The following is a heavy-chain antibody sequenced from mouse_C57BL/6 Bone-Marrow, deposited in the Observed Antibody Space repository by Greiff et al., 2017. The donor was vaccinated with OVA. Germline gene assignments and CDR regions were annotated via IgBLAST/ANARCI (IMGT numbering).Heavy chain of an antibody. D-gene: IGHD1-1*01. J-gene: IGHJ4*01. CDR2: IDPEDGDT. CDR1: GFNIKDYY. Sequence: EVKLMESGAELVRPGASVKLSCTASGFNIKDYYMHWVKQRPEQGLEWIGRIDPEDGDTEYAPKFQGKATMTADTSSTTAYLQLSSLTSEDTAVYYCTTGTTVVAKGLDAMDYWGQGTSVTVSS. CDR3: TTGTTVVAKGLDAMDY. V-gene: IGHV14-1*01.